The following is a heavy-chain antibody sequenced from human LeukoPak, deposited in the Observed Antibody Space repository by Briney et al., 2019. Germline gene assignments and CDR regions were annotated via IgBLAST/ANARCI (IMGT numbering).Heavy chain of an antibody. CDR3: ARVRRYSSDY. Sequence: PSETLSLTCTVSGGSISNYYWSWIRQPPGKGLEWIGYIYYSGSTNYNPSLKSRVTISVDTSKNQFSLKLSSVTAADTAVYYCARVRRYSSDYWGQGTLVTVSS. D-gene: IGHD5-18*01. V-gene: IGHV4-59*01. CDR2: IYYSGST. J-gene: IGHJ4*02. CDR1: GGSISNYY.